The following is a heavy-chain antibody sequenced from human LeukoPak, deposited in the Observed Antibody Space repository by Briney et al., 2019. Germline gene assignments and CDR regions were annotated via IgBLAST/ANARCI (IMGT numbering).Heavy chain of an antibody. J-gene: IGHJ6*03. CDR2: IKQDGSEK. Sequence: GGSLRLSCAASGFTFSSYWTSWVRQAPGKGLEWVANIKQDGSEKYYVDSVKGRFTISRDNAKNSLYLQMNSLRAEDTAVYYCARDEGDRITMVRGNYHYYMDVWGKGTTVTVSS. CDR3: ARDEGDRITMVRGNYHYYMDV. V-gene: IGHV3-7*01. D-gene: IGHD3-10*01. CDR1: GFTFSSYW.